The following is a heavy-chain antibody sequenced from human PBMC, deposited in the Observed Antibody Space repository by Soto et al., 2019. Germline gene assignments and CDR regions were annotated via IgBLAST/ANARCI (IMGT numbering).Heavy chain of an antibody. CDR1: GFSFSDFG. CDR2: ISYDGSDQ. Sequence: QVQLVESGGGVVQPGRSLRLACAASGFSFSDFGMNWVRQAPGKGLEWVAIISYDGSDQYYADSVKGRFTISRDNSRNTLFLQVSSLRTDDTAVYFCVKERSPPSGWPKKGPFDSWGQGTLVTVSS. D-gene: IGHD6-19*01. CDR3: VKERSPPSGWPKKGPFDS. V-gene: IGHV3-30*18. J-gene: IGHJ4*02.